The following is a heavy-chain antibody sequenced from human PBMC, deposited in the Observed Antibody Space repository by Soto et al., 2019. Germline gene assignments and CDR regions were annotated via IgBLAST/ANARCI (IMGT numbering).Heavy chain of an antibody. Sequence: SETLSLTCTVSGGSISSSSYYWCWIRHPPGKGLEWIGSIYYSGSTYYNPSLKSRVTISVDTSKNQFSLKLSSVTAADTAVYYCARHGYYDILTGYPYWGQGTLVTVSS. J-gene: IGHJ4*02. CDR1: GGSISSSSYY. V-gene: IGHV4-39*01. CDR2: IYYSGST. CDR3: ARHGYYDILTGYPY. D-gene: IGHD3-9*01.